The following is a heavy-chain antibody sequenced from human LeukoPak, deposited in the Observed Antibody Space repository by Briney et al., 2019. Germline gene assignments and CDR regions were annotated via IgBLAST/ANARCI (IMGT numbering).Heavy chain of an antibody. V-gene: IGHV4-30-2*01. D-gene: IGHD3-3*01. CDR3: ARDQHDFWSGYPYY. CDR1: GGSMSSGGYY. CDR2: IYHSGST. Sequence: SETLSLTCTVSGGSMSSGGYYWSWIRQPPGKDLEWIVYIYHSGSTYYNPSLKSRVTISVDRSKNQFSLKLSAVTAADTAVYYCARDQHDFWSGYPYYWGQGTLVTVSS. J-gene: IGHJ4*02.